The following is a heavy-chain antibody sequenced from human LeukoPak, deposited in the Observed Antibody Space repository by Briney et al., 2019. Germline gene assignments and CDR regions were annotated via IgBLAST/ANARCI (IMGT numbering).Heavy chain of an antibody. D-gene: IGHD3-22*01. CDR3: ARDHYYDSSGHLDY. V-gene: IGHV3-30*04. Sequence: GGSLRLSCAASGFTFSSYTIHWVRQAPGKGLEWVAVISYDGSNKYYADSVKGRFTISRDNSKNTLYLQMNSLRAEDTAVYYCARDHYYDSSGHLDYWGQGTLVTVSS. J-gene: IGHJ4*02. CDR2: ISYDGSNK. CDR1: GFTFSSYT.